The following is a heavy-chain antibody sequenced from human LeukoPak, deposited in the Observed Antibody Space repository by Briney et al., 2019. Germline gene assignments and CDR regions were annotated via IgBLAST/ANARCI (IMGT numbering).Heavy chain of an antibody. D-gene: IGHD3-10*01. V-gene: IGHV4-34*01. CDR3: ARGRTMVRVPGRFDC. CDR1: GGSFSGYY. CDR2: INHSGST. Sequence: PSETLSLTCAVYGGSFSGYYWSWIRQPPGKGLEWIGEINHSGSTNYNPSLKSRVTISVDTSKNQFSLKLSSVTAADTAVYYCARGRTMVRVPGRFDCWGQGTLVTVSS. J-gene: IGHJ4*02.